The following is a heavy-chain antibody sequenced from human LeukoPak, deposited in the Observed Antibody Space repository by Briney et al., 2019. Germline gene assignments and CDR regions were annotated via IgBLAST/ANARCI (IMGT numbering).Heavy chain of an antibody. CDR2: INKDGRII. V-gene: IGHV3-74*03. CDR1: GFTFSSYW. CDR3: ARGYTYGSIDY. J-gene: IGHJ4*02. D-gene: IGHD5-18*01. Sequence: GGALRLSCAASGFTFSSYWMHWVRQVPGKGLVWVSRINKDGRIITYADSVKGRFTISRDNAKTTLYLQMNSLRAGDTVVYYCARGYTYGSIDYWGQGTLVTVSS.